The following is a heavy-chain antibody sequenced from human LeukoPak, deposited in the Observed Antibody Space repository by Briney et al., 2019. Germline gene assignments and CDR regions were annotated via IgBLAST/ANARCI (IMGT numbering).Heavy chain of an antibody. J-gene: IGHJ4*02. Sequence: SVKVSCKASGGTFSSYTISWVRQAPGQGLEWMGRIIPILGIANYAQKFQGRVTITADKSTSTAYMELSSLRSEDTAAYYCARSPLYYYDSSGYIPPDYWGQGTLVTVSS. CDR3: ARSPLYYYDSSGYIPPDY. V-gene: IGHV1-69*02. D-gene: IGHD3-22*01. CDR1: GGTFSSYT. CDR2: IIPILGIA.